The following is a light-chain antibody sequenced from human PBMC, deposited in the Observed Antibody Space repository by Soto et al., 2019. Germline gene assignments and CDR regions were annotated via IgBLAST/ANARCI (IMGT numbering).Light chain of an antibody. CDR2: DVS. J-gene: IGKJ1*01. Sequence: EIVLAHSPATLSCSGGERGTLSFRASESVTNYLAWYQQKPGQAPRLLVYDVSNRATGIPARFSGGGSGTDFTLTISNLEPEDFAVYYCQQRSDWPWTFGQGTKVDIK. CDR3: QQRSDWPWT. V-gene: IGKV3-11*01. CDR1: ESVTNY.